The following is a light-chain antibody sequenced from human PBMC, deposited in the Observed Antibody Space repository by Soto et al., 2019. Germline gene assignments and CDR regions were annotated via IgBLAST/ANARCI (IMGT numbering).Light chain of an antibody. V-gene: IGLV2-14*01. CDR3: SSYTSSSTVV. CDR1: SSDVGGYNY. CDR2: EVS. J-gene: IGLJ2*01. Sequence: QSVLTQPASVSGSPGQSSTISCTGTSSDVGGYNYVSWYQQHPGKAPKLMIYEVSDRPSGVSNRFSGSKSGNTASLTISGLQAEDEADYYCSSYTSSSTVVFGGGTQLTGL.